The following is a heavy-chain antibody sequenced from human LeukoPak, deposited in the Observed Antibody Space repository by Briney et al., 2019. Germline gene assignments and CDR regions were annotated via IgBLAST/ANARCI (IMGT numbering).Heavy chain of an antibody. V-gene: IGHV3-48*02. CDR1: GFTFSSYS. D-gene: IGHD2-15*01. Sequence: GGSLRLSCAASGFTFSSYSMNWVRQAPGKGLEWVSYISSSSSTIYYADSEKGRFTISRDNAKNSLYLQMNSLRDEDTAVYYCANLVVVAAQDAFDIWGQGTMVTVSS. J-gene: IGHJ3*02. CDR2: ISSSSSTI. CDR3: ANLVVVAAQDAFDI.